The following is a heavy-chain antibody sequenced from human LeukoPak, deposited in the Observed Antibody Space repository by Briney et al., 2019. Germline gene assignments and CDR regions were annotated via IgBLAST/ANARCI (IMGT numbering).Heavy chain of an antibody. V-gene: IGHV3-9*01. Sequence: PGRSLRLSCAASGFTFDDYAMHWVRQAPGKGLEWVSGISWNSGSIGYADPVKGRFTISRDNAKNSLYLQMNSLRAEDTALYYCAKDKAAAGPYYFDYWGQGTLVTVSS. D-gene: IGHD6-13*01. CDR2: ISWNSGSI. J-gene: IGHJ4*02. CDR3: AKDKAAAGPYYFDY. CDR1: GFTFDDYA.